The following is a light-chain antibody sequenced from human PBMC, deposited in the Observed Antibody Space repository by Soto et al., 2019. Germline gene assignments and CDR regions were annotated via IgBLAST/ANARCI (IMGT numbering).Light chain of an antibody. V-gene: IGKV3-20*01. CDR2: GAS. Sequence: ILLTQSPDTLSLSPGERATLSCRATQSVSSNYLAWYQQKAGQAPRLLIYGASSRATGIPDRSSGSGSGTDLTLTINRLEPEDSAVYYCQQYGSSAGFGGGTKVEI. CDR1: QSVSSNY. J-gene: IGKJ4*01. CDR3: QQYGSSAG.